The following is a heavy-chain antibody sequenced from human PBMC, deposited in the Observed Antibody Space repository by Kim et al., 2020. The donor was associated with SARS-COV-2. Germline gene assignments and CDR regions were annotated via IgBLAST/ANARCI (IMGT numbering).Heavy chain of an antibody. CDR3: VRSDYYDNSGYYYGQ. CDR2: ISTAGTTT. J-gene: IGHJ4*02. Sequence: GESLRLSCAASGFTFSRYWMHWVRQTPEKGLVWVSRISTAGTTTTYADSVKGRFTISRDDAKNTLYLQMSSLRAEDTAIYYCVRSDYYDNSGYYYGQWGQGTLVTVSP. V-gene: IGHV3-74*01. D-gene: IGHD3-22*01. CDR1: GFTFSRYW.